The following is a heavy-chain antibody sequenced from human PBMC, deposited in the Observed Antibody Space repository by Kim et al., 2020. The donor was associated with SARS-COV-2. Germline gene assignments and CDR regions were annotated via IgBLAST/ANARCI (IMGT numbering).Heavy chain of an antibody. D-gene: IGHD2-8*01. Sequence: SVKVSCKAPGGTFNNYGITWVRQAPGQGLEWMGRIIPFADKTDYAQKFQGRVTIIADKPTSTAYMELSSLGSEDTAVYYCARSVAYTYGYYYYMDVWGK. V-gene: IGHV1-69*04. CDR2: IIPFADKT. CDR3: ARSVAYTYGYYYYMDV. J-gene: IGHJ6*03. CDR1: GGTFNNYG.